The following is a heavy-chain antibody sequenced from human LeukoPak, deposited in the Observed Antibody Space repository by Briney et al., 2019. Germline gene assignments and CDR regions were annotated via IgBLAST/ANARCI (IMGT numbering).Heavy chain of an antibody. CDR3: ANKGSSGWRFDY. J-gene: IGHJ4*02. D-gene: IGHD6-19*01. CDR1: GFSFSGYW. V-gene: IGHV3-7*01. Sequence: GGSLRLSCVASGFSFSGYWMTWVRQAPGKGLEWVANIKEDGSETYYVESVKGRFTISRDNAKNSLHLQMNSLRAEDTAVYYCANKGSSGWRFDYWGQGTLVTVSS. CDR2: IKEDGSET.